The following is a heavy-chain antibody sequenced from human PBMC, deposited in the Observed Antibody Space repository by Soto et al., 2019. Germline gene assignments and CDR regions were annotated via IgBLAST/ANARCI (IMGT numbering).Heavy chain of an antibody. J-gene: IGHJ6*02. CDR3: TRQGVPYSYGHHTTHYYYYGMDV. CDR2: IRSKANSYAT. Sequence: VQLVESGGGLVQPGGSLKLSCAASGFTFSGSAMHWVRQASGKGLEWVGRIRSKANSYATAYAASVKGRFTISRDDSKNTAYLQMNSLKTEDTAVYYCTRQGVPYSYGHHTTHYYYYGMDVWGQGTTVTVSS. V-gene: IGHV3-73*02. D-gene: IGHD5-18*01. CDR1: GFTFSGSA.